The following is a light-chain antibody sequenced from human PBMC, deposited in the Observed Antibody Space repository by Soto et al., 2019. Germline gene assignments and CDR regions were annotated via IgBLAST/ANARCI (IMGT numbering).Light chain of an antibody. CDR2: GNN. J-gene: IGLJ3*02. Sequence: QSVLTQPPSVSGAPGQRVTISCTGSSPNIGAGYDVHWYQQLPGTAPKLVIYGNNNRPSGVPDRFSGSKSGTSASLAITGLQAEDEADYYCQSYDDSLSGWVFGGVTKLTVL. V-gene: IGLV1-40*01. CDR3: QSYDDSLSGWV. CDR1: SPNIGAGYD.